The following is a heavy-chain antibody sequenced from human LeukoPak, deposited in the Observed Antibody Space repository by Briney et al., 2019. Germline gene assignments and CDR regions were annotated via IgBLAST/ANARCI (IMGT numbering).Heavy chain of an antibody. CDR2: ISWNSGSI. V-gene: IGHV3-9*01. Sequence: PGRSLRLSCAASGFTFDDYAMHWVRQAPGKGLERVSGISWNSGSIGYADSVKGRFTISRDNAKNSLYLQMNSLRAEDTALYYCAKATTELYCSSTSCYSRKSAYYYFDYWGQGTLVTVSS. D-gene: IGHD2-2*01. CDR1: GFTFDDYA. CDR3: AKATTELYCSSTSCYSRKSAYYYFDY. J-gene: IGHJ4*02.